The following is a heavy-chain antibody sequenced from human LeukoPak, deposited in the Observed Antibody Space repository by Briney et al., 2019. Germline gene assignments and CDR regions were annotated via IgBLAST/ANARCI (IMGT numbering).Heavy chain of an antibody. J-gene: IGHJ4*02. D-gene: IGHD4-11*01. CDR3: ASASMTTVTSDFDY. Sequence: GGSLRLSCAASRFTFSSYSMNWVRQAPGKGLGWGSSISSSSSYIYYADAVKGRFTISRDNAKNSLYLQMNSLRAEDTAVYYCASASMTTVTSDFDYWGQGTLVTVSS. V-gene: IGHV3-21*01. CDR1: RFTFSSYS. CDR2: ISSSSSYI.